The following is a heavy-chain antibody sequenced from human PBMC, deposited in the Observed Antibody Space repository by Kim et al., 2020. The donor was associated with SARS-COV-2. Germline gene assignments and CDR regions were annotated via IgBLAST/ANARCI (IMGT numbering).Heavy chain of an antibody. CDR3: ATQGKQLVPHDY. D-gene: IGHD6-6*01. CDR1: GFTFSSYA. CDR2: IYSGGSST. V-gene: IGHV3-23*03. Sequence: GGSLRLSCAASGFTFSSYAMSWVRQAPGKGLEWVSVIYSGGSSTYYADSVKGRFTISRDNSKNTLYLQMNSLGAEDTAVYYCATQGKQLVPHDYWGQGTLVTVSS. J-gene: IGHJ4*02.